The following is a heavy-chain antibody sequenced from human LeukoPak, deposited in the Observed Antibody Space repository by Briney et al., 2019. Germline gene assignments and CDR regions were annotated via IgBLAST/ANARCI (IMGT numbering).Heavy chain of an antibody. CDR3: GRARYAIRFYAFVI. CDR1: GGSISSYY. J-gene: IGHJ3*02. D-gene: IGHD2-2*01. CDR2: ISKSGNT. Sequence: KPSETLSLTCTVSGGSISSYYWSWIRLPPGKGLEWIGYISKSGNTNYNPSLKSRVTTFADTSTNKFFLKLSSMTAADTADYYSGRARYAIRFYAFVIWGEKTLYTVSS. V-gene: IGHV4-59*01.